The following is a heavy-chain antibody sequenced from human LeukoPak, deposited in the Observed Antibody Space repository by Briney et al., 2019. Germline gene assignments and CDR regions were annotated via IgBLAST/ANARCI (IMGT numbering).Heavy chain of an antibody. V-gene: IGHV3-30*18. D-gene: IGHD3-10*01. CDR3: AKDLAPYYGSGSYDYYYYYGMDV. CDR1: GFTFSSYG. J-gene: IGHJ6*04. Sequence: GGSLRLSCAASGFTFSSYGMHWVRQAPGKGLEWVAVISYDGSNEYYADSVKGRFTISRDNSKNTLYRQMNSLRAEDTAVYYCAKDLAPYYGSGSYDYYYYYGMDVWGKGTTVTVSS. CDR2: ISYDGSNE.